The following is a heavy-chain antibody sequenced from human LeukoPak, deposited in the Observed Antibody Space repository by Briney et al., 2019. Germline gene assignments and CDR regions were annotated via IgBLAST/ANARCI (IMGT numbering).Heavy chain of an antibody. J-gene: IGHJ5*02. D-gene: IGHD2-2*01. CDR1: GFTFSSYA. CDR3: AREGSSLVRWFDP. Sequence: PGGSLRLSCAASGFTFSSYAMHWVRQAPGKGLEWVAVISYDGSNKYYADSVKGRFTISRDNSKNTLYLQMNSLRAEDTAVYYCAREGSSLVRWFDPWGLGTLVTVSS. V-gene: IGHV3-30-3*01. CDR2: ISYDGSNK.